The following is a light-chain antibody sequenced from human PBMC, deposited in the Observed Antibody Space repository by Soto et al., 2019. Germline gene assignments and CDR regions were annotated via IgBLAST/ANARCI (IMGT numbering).Light chain of an antibody. Sequence: ESVLTQSPGTLSLSPGERATLSCRASQTVNSRYLTWYQHKPGQAPRLLIYGASIRATGIPDRFNGSRSGADFSLTITRLEPEDSGVYYCQQFDDSRPAFTFGQGTKLEI. J-gene: IGKJ2*01. CDR3: QQFDDSRPAFT. V-gene: IGKV3-20*01. CDR2: GAS. CDR1: QTVNSRY.